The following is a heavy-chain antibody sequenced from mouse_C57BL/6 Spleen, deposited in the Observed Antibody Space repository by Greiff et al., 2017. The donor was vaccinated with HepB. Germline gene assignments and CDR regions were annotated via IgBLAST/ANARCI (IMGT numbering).Heavy chain of an antibody. CDR2: ISYDGSN. D-gene: IGHD4-1*01. Sequence: EVKLVESGPGLVKPSQSLSLTCSVTGYSITSGYYWNWIRQFPGNKLEWMGYISYDGSNNYNPSLKNRISITRDTSKNQFFLKLNSVTTEDTATYYCARSTGTDYAMDYWGQGTSVTVSS. CDR1: GYSITSGYY. CDR3: ARSTGTDYAMDY. V-gene: IGHV3-6*01. J-gene: IGHJ4*01.